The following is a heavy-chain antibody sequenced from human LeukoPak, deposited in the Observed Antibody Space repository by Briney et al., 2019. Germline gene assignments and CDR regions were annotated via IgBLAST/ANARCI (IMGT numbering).Heavy chain of an antibody. D-gene: IGHD6-13*01. CDR3: AKHSSSWYPLDVFDI. J-gene: IGHJ3*02. V-gene: IGHV3-23*01. Sequence: GGSLRLSCAASGFTFSSYAMSWVRQAPRKGLEWVSVISGSGGSTYYADSMKGRFTISRDNSKNTLYLQMNSLRAEDTAVYYCAKHSSSWYPLDVFDIWGQGTMVTVSS. CDR2: ISGSGGST. CDR1: GFTFSSYA.